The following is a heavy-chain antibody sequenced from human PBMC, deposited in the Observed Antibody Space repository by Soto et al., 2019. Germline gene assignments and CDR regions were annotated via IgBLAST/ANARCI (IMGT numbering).Heavy chain of an antibody. CDR3: ARSPPGTAMVIVAY. Sequence: SETLSLTCTVSGVSISSDYWTWVRQSPGKGLEWIAYTYHIGTTGYNPSLKSRVTISVDTSKNQFSLKLSSVTAADTAVYYCARSPPGTAMVIVAYWGQGTLVTVSS. V-gene: IGHV4-4*08. CDR1: GVSISSDY. J-gene: IGHJ4*02. CDR2: TYHIGTT. D-gene: IGHD5-18*01.